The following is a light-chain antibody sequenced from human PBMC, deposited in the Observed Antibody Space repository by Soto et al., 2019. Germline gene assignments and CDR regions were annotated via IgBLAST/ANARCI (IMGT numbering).Light chain of an antibody. J-gene: IGLJ1*01. CDR2: DVS. CDR3: SSYTSSSRYV. Sequence: QSALTQPASVSGSPGQSITISCTGTSSDVGGYNYVSWYQQYPGKAPKLMIYDVSNRPSGVSNRFSGSKSGNTASLTISGLQAEDEADYYCSSYTSSSRYVFGTGTKLTV. CDR1: SSDVGGYNY. V-gene: IGLV2-14*01.